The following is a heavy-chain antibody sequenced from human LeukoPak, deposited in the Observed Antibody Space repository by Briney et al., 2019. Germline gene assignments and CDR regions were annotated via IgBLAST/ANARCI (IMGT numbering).Heavy chain of an antibody. D-gene: IGHD3-10*01. Sequence: SETLSLTCAVYGGSFSGYYWSWIRQPPGKGLEWIGEINHSGSTNYNPSLKSRVTISVDTSKNQFSLKLNSLTAADTAVYYCARGTGITNAFDIWGQGTMVTVSS. CDR3: ARGTGITNAFDI. J-gene: IGHJ3*02. V-gene: IGHV4-34*01. CDR2: INHSGST. CDR1: GGSFSGYY.